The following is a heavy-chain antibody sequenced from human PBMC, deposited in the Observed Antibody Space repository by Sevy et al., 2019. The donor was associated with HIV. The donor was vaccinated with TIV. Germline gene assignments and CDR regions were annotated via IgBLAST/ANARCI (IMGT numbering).Heavy chain of an antibody. D-gene: IGHD3-10*01. V-gene: IGHV3-30*02. CDR1: GFTFRSYG. CDR3: AKVLGMVQGALLSDDI. J-gene: IGHJ3*02. Sequence: GGSLRLSCAASGFTFRSYGMHWVRQAPGKGLEWVAFTRYDGTTKYYADSVKGRFTISRDNSKNTVYLQMTSVRVEDTAVYYRAKVLGMVQGALLSDDIWGQWTMVTVSS. CDR2: TRYDGTTK.